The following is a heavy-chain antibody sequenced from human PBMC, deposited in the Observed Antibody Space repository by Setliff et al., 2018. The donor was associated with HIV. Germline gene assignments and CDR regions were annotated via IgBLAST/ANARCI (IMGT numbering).Heavy chain of an antibody. CDR2: ISSSGRSI. J-gene: IGHJ2*01. D-gene: IGHD3-16*01. Sequence: PGGSLRLSCAASGFTFSRYSMNWVRQAPGKGLEWVSYISSSGRSIHYADSVKGRFTIARDDAKNSLFLQMNSLRVEDTAVYYCAREELSAFSYGDRYWYFSLWGRGTLVTVSS. CDR3: AREELSAFSYGDRYWYFSL. V-gene: IGHV3-21*05. CDR1: GFTFSRYS.